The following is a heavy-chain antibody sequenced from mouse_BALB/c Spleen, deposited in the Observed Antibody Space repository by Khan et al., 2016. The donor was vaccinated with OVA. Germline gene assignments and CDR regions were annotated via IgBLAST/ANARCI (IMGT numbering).Heavy chain of an antibody. CDR1: GYIFTSYW. D-gene: IGHD3-2*02. CDR3: AREEALYYFDY. V-gene: IGHV1S132*01. J-gene: IGHJ2*01. CDR2: IYPGTDNT. Sequence: QVRLQQSGAELVRPGASVKLSCKTSGYIFTSYWIHWVKQRSGQGLVWIARIYPGTDNTYYNAKLKDKATLTADKSSSTAYMQLSSLKSEDSAVYFCAREEALYYFDYWGQGTTLTVSS.